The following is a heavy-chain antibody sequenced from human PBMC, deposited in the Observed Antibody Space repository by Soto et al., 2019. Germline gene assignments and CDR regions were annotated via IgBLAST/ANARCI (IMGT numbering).Heavy chain of an antibody. CDR2: ISYDGSDR. Sequence: QVQLVESGGGVVQPGRSLRLSCAASGFTFISYGMHWVRQAPGKGLQWVAFISYDGSDRYYEDSVKGRFTISRGNSKNTLYLQINSLKTEDTAVYYCARATNYYYAMDVWGQGTTVTVSS. J-gene: IGHJ6*02. CDR1: GFTFISYG. V-gene: IGHV3-33*05. CDR3: ARATNYYYAMDV.